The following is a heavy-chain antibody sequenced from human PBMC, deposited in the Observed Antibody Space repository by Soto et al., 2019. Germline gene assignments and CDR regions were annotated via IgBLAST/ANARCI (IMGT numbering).Heavy chain of an antibody. Sequence: EVQLVESGGGLVQPGGSLRLSCAASGFTVSSIYMSWVRQAPGKGLEWVSVIYSGGSTYYADSVKGRFTISRHNSKNTLYLQMNSLRAEDTAVYYCAREVGHGWFDPWGQGTLVTVSS. CDR3: AREVGHGWFDP. CDR2: IYSGGST. CDR1: GFTVSSIY. J-gene: IGHJ5*02. V-gene: IGHV3-53*04.